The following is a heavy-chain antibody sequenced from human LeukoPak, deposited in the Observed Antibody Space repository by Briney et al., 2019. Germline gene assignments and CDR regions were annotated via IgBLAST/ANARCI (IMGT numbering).Heavy chain of an antibody. V-gene: IGHV1-2*02. Sequence: ASVKVSCKASGYTFTGYYMHWVRQAPGQGLEWMGWINPNSGGTNYAQKFQGRVTMTRNTSISTAYMELSSLRSEDTAVYYCARENSTYYYDSSGYEFDPWGQGTLVTVSS. D-gene: IGHD3-22*01. J-gene: IGHJ5*02. CDR2: INPNSGGT. CDR1: GYTFTGYY. CDR3: ARENSTYYYDSSGYEFDP.